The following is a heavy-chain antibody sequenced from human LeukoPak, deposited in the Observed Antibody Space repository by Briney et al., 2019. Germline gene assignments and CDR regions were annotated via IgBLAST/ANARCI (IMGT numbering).Heavy chain of an antibody. CDR2: ISGSGGST. CDR3: AKDCRRYYYDSSGCFDY. D-gene: IGHD3-22*01. Sequence: GGSLRLSCAAAGFTFSSYTMSRGRQAPGKGVEWVSAISGSGGSTYYADSVKGRFTISRDNSKNTLYLQMNSLRAEDTAVYYCAKDCRRYYYDSSGCFDYWGEGTLVTVSS. CDR1: GFTFSSYT. J-gene: IGHJ4*02. V-gene: IGHV3-23*01.